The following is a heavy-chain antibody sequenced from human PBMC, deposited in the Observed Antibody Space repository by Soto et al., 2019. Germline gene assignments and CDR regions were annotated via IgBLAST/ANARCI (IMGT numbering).Heavy chain of an antibody. CDR3: ARGADSVPQVTIDLGELSPLNY. CDR1: GFTFSSYS. J-gene: IGHJ4*02. Sequence: GGSLRLSCAASGFTFSSYSMNWVRQAPGKGLEWVSYISSSSSTIYYADSVKGRFTISRDNAKNSLYLQMNSLRAEDTAVYYCARGADSVPQVTIDLGELSPLNYWGQGTLVTVSS. CDR2: ISSSSSTI. V-gene: IGHV3-48*01. D-gene: IGHD3-16*02.